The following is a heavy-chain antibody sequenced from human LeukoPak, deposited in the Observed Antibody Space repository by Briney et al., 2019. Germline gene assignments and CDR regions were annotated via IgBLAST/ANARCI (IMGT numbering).Heavy chain of an antibody. J-gene: IGHJ4*03. CDR3: ATRSSTLAAARCFDD. CDR2: IDHRGSS. CDR1: GESFSAYF. V-gene: IGHV4-34*01. Sequence: SSETLSLTCAVLGESFSAYFWSWIRQVPGKGLEWIGEIDHRGSSNYNPPLKSRATISVDTSKNHFSLSLTSAICADPAVYYCATRSSTLAAARCFDDWGQGTVVTVSS. D-gene: IGHD6-6*01.